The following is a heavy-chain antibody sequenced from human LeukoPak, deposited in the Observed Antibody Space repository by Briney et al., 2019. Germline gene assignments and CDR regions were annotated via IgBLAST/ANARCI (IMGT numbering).Heavy chain of an antibody. J-gene: IGHJ4*02. CDR1: GYTFTGYY. CDR3: ARAAGGLELVTYDY. V-gene: IGHV1-2*02. Sequence: GASVKVSCKASGYTFTGYYMHWVRQAPGQGLEWMGWINPNSGGTNYAQKFQGRVAMTRDTSISTAYMELSRLRSDDTAVYYCARAAGGLELVTYDYWGQGTLVTVSS. D-gene: IGHD6-13*01. CDR2: INPNSGGT.